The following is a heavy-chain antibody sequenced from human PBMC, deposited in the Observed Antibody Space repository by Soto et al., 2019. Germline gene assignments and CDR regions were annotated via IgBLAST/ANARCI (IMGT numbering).Heavy chain of an antibody. Sequence: QVQLQESGPGLVKASETLSLTCTVSGGSVSSYYWSWIRQPPGKGLAWNGYIFYSGSTSYNPSLKIRVTISLETSKNQFSLKLSSVTAADTAVYYCARHGGITMVRGVLAAFDIWGQWTMVSVSS. V-gene: IGHV4-59*08. D-gene: IGHD3-10*01. CDR3: ARHGGITMVRGVLAAFDI. CDR2: IFYSGST. J-gene: IGHJ3*02. CDR1: GGSVSSYY.